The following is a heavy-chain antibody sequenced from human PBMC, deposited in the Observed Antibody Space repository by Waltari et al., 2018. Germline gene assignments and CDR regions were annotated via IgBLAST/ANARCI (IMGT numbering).Heavy chain of an antibody. V-gene: IGHV4-38-2*01. CDR1: GYSISSGSY. Sequence: QVQLQESGPGLVKPSETLSLTCAVSGYSISSGSYWGWIRQPPGKGLEWIGSSYHSGSTYDNPSLKSRVTISVDTSKNQFSLKLSSVTAADTAVYYCARGSPAAAPFDYWGQGTLVTVSS. CDR2: SYHSGST. D-gene: IGHD2-2*01. CDR3: ARGSPAAAPFDY. J-gene: IGHJ4*02.